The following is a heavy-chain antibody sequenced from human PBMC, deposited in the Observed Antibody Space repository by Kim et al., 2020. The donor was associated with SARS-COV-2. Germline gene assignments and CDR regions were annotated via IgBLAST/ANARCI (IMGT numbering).Heavy chain of an antibody. D-gene: IGHD6-19*01. CDR3: ARDQSVGYSSGWLYF. Sequence: NPSLRGRVNITIDTSKNQFSLKLRSVTAADTAVYFCARDQSVGYSSGWLYFWGQGALVTVSS. V-gene: IGHV4-59*01. J-gene: IGHJ4*02.